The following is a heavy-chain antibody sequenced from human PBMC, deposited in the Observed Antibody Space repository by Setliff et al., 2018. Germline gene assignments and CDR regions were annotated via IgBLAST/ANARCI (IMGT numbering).Heavy chain of an antibody. D-gene: IGHD2-2*02. CDR2: INGGNGNT. V-gene: IGHV1-3*01. CDR1: GYSFSTYA. Sequence: ASVKVSCKASGYSFSTYAMHWVRQAPGQRLEWMGWINGGNGNTKYSQKFQGRITITRDTSASTAYMEMSSLRSEDTAVYYCARDREYCSRTSCYIDYWGQGALVTISS. J-gene: IGHJ4*02. CDR3: ARDREYCSRTSCYIDY.